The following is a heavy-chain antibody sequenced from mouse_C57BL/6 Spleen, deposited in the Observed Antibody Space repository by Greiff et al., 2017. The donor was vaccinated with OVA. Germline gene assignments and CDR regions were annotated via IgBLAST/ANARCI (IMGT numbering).Heavy chain of an antibody. J-gene: IGHJ4*01. V-gene: IGHV1-82*01. Sequence: VQLQQSGPELVKPGASVKISCKASCYAFSSSWMNWVKQRPGKGLEWIGRIYPGDGDTNYNGKFKGKATLTADKSSSTAYMQLSSLTSEDSAVYFCARGVTTYYYAMDYWGQGTSVTVSS. CDR3: ARGVTTYYYAMDY. CDR2: IYPGDGDT. CDR1: CYAFSSSW. D-gene: IGHD2-5*01.